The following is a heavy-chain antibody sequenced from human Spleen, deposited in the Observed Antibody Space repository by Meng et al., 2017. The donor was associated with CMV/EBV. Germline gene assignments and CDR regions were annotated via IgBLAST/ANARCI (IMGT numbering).Heavy chain of an antibody. CDR2: IHYSGST. CDR3: ARDSPTQWSQLLNDAFDI. Sequence: SETLSLTCFVSGGSISYYKYYWAWIRQPPGKGLEWIGSIHYSGSTYYNPSLKSRVTIDTSKNQFSLKLSSVTAADTAVYYCARDSPTQWSQLLNDAFDIWGQGTMVTVSS. J-gene: IGHJ3*02. D-gene: IGHD5-24*01. CDR1: GGSISYYKYY. V-gene: IGHV4-39*07.